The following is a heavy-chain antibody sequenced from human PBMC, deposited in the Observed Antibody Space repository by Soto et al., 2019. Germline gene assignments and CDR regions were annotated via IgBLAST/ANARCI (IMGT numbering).Heavy chain of an antibody. CDR1: GYTFTSYG. J-gene: IGHJ4*02. Sequence: ASVKVSCKDCGYTFTSYGISWVRQAPGQGLEYMGWISDYNGNTNFAQKFQGRVTLTTDTSTSTAYMELRSLTSDDTATYFCARDSSDFRSGYFRAFDYWGQGTQVTVSS. V-gene: IGHV1-18*01. CDR3: ARDSSDFRSGYFRAFDY. CDR2: ISDYNGNT. D-gene: IGHD3-3*01.